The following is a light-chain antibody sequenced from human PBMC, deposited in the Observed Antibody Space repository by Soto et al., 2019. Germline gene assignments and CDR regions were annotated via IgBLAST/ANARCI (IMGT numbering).Light chain of an antibody. CDR2: KAS. V-gene: IGKV1-5*03. CDR1: QSISSW. CDR3: QQYNSYSST. Sequence: DIQMTQSPSTLSASGGDRVTITCRASQSISSWLAWYQQKPGKAPKLLIYKASSLESGVPSRFSGSGSGTEFTLTISSLQPHDFATYYCQQYNSYSSTFGQGTKVEIK. J-gene: IGKJ1*01.